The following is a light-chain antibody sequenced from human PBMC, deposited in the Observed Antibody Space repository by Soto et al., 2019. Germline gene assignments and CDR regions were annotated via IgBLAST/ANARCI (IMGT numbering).Light chain of an antibody. CDR2: KAS. J-gene: IGKJ4*01. Sequence: DIQMTQSPSTLSASVGDRVTITCRASQTIINWLAWYQQKPGKAPKLLIYKASSLESGVPSRFSGSGSGTEFTLTIRSLQPEDFATYYCQQLNSYPLSFGGGRKGDIK. CDR1: QTIINW. V-gene: IGKV1-5*03. CDR3: QQLNSYPLS.